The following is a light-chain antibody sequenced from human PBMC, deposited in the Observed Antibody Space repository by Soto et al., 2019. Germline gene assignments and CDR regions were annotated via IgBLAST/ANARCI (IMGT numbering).Light chain of an antibody. Sequence: DLQMTQSPSSVSASVGDRVTITCRASQGIGSRLGWYQQKPGKAPGLLIYAASSLQSGVPSRFSGSGSGTEFTLTISSLQPEDLATYYCQEANTFLTFGQGTRLEI. CDR3: QEANTFLT. J-gene: IGKJ5*01. CDR2: AAS. CDR1: QGIGSR. V-gene: IGKV1-12*01.